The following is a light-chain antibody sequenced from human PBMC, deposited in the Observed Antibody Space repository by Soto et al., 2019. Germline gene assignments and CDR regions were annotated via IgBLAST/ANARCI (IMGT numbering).Light chain of an antibody. CDR1: ESISNN. V-gene: IGKV1-39*01. CDR2: AAS. Sequence: DIQMTQSPSSLSASVGDRVTITCRASESISNNLHWYQQKPGKAPKLLIYAASTLQTGVPSRFSGGGSGTDFTLTIGSLQPEDFSTYYCQQTYSTPRVAFGQGTKVEIK. CDR3: QQTYSTPRVA. J-gene: IGKJ1*01.